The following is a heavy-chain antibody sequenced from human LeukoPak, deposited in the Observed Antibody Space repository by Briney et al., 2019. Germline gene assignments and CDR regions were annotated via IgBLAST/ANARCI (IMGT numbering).Heavy chain of an antibody. CDR1: GFTFSSYA. J-gene: IGHJ3*01. V-gene: IGHV3-23*01. CDR3: AKDSVRVYYDDAFDV. CDR2: ISGSGGRT. Sequence: GGSLRLSCAASGFTFSSYAMSWVRQAPGKGLEWVSAISGSGGRTNYADSVKGRFTISRDNSKNTLYLQMNSLRGEDTAVYYCAKDSVRVYYDDAFDVWGQGTMVTVSS. D-gene: IGHD1-26*01.